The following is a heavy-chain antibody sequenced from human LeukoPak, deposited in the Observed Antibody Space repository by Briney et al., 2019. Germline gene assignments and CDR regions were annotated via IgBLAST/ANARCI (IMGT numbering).Heavy chain of an antibody. CDR3: ARLNYGFDY. D-gene: IGHD3-10*01. V-gene: IGHV3-74*01. Sequence: GGSLRLSCAASGITFSNYWMHWVRQAPGKGLVWVSRINSDGSSTRYADSVKGRFTISRDNAKNTLYLQMNSLRAEDTAVYYCARLNYGFDYWGQGTLVTVSS. CDR2: INSDGSST. CDR1: GITFSNYW. J-gene: IGHJ4*02.